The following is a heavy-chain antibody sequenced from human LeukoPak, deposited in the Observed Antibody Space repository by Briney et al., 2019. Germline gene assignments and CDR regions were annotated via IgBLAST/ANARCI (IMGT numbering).Heavy chain of an antibody. Sequence: SETLSLTCAVYAGSFSGYYWSWIRQPPGKGLKWIGEINHSGSTNYNPSLKSRVSISVDTSRNQFSLKLSSVTAADTAVYYCATNPGGYCSSTRCYGEAPWGQGTLVTVSS. J-gene: IGHJ5*02. V-gene: IGHV4-34*01. D-gene: IGHD2-2*01. CDR3: ATNPGGYCSSTRCYGEAP. CDR2: INHSGST. CDR1: AGSFSGYY.